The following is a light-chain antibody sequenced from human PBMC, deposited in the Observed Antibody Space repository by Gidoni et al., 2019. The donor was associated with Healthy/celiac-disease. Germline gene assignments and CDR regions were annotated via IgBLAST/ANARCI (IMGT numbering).Light chain of an antibody. V-gene: IGKV1-39*01. CDR1: QSISSY. Sequence: DIQMTQSPSSLSAAVGDRVTITCRASQSISSYLNWYQQKPGQAPQLLIYAASSWQSGVPERFSGSGSGTDFTLTISSLQAEDFATYYCQQSYSTPRTFGQGTQLEIK. CDR3: QQSYSTPRT. J-gene: IGKJ2*01. CDR2: AAS.